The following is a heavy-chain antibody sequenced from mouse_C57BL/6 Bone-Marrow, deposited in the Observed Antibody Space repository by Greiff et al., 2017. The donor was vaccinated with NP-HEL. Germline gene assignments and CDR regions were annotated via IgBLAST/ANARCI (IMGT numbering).Heavy chain of an antibody. D-gene: IGHD4-1*01. J-gene: IGHJ1*03. Sequence: VQLQQSGAELVKPGASVKLSCTASGFNIKDYYMHWVKQRTEQGLEWIGRIDPEDGETKYAPNFQGKATITADTSSNTAYLQLSSLTSEDTAVYYCARLNWDWYFDVWGTGTTVTVSS. CDR2: IDPEDGET. CDR1: GFNIKDYY. CDR3: ARLNWDWYFDV. V-gene: IGHV14-2*01.